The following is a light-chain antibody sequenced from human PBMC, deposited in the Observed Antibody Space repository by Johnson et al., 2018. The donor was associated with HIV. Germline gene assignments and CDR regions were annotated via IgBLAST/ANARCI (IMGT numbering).Light chain of an antibody. V-gene: IGLV1-51*02. CDR2: ENN. CDR1: SANIGDNS. CDR3: GTWDSSLSAYV. Sequence: QSVLTQPPSVSAAPGQKVTISCSGSSANIGDNSVSWYQQLPGTAPKLLIYENNKRPSGIPDRFSASKSGTSATLGITGLQTGDEADYYCGTWDSSLSAYVFGTGTKVTVL. J-gene: IGLJ1*01.